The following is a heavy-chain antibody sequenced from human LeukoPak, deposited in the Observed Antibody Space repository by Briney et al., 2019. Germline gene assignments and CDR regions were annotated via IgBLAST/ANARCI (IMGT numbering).Heavy chain of an antibody. CDR2: IIPNFLIS. V-gene: IGHV1-69*04. Sequence: AVKDSCKASGGTFSSYAISWVRQAPGEGLEWMGRIIPNFLISHYAQKFQGRVTTTADISTSTAYMELSSLASKDTAVYYCARHLTRDGYNQEIRYGMDVWGQGTTVTVSS. J-gene: IGHJ6*02. CDR3: ARHLTRDGYNQEIRYGMDV. D-gene: IGHD5-24*01. CDR1: GGTFSSYA.